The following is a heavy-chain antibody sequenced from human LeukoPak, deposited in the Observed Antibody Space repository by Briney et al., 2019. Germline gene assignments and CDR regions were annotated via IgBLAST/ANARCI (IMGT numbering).Heavy chain of an antibody. CDR2: IYTSGST. CDR1: GGSISSYY. J-gene: IGHJ6*02. CDR3: ARGHAVNYYGSGSYDGMDV. D-gene: IGHD3-10*01. Sequence: SETLSLTCTVSGGSISSYYWSWIRQPAGKGPEWIGRIYTSGSTNYNPSLKSRVTMSVDTSKNQFSLKLSSVTAADTAVYYCARGHAVNYYGSGSYDGMDVWGQGTTVTVSS. V-gene: IGHV4-4*07.